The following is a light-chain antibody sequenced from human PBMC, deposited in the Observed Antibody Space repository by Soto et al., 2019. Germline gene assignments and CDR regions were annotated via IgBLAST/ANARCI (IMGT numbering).Light chain of an antibody. CDR1: QSVTSDY. V-gene: IGKV3-20*01. Sequence: EIVLTQSPGTLSLSPGDRATLSCRASQSVTSDYLAWYQQKPGQAPRLLIYGASIRATGIPDRFSGSGSGTDFTLTISRLEPEDFVVYYCQQYSTLPHTFGQGTKLEVK. J-gene: IGKJ2*01. CDR2: GAS. CDR3: QQYSTLPHT.